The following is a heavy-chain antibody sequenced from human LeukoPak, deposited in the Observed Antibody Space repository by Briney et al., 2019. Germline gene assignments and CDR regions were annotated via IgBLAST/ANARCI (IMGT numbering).Heavy chain of an antibody. CDR2: ISYSGIA. Sequence: SETLSLTCTVSGGSIGSGGYYWSWIRQHPGKGLEWIGCISYSGIAYYNPSLKSRVIVSVDTSRNQFSLDLSSVTAADTALYYCARVLYDYYFDFWGQGTLVTVSS. D-gene: IGHD2/OR15-2a*01. J-gene: IGHJ4*02. CDR1: GGSIGSGGYY. CDR3: ARVLYDYYFDF. V-gene: IGHV4-31*03.